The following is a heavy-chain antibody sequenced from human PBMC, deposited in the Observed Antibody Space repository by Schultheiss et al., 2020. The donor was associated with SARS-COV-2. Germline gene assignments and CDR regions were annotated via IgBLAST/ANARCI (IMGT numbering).Heavy chain of an antibody. CDR3: ARVMAIGGSYGMDV. Sequence: GGSLRLSCAASGFTFSDYYMSWIRQAPGKGLEWVSHILSSGSYTNYADSVKGRFTISRDNAKSSLFLQMNSLRAEDTAVYYCARVMAIGGSYGMDVWGQGTTVTVSS. CDR1: GFTFSDYY. D-gene: IGHD6-25*01. J-gene: IGHJ6*02. V-gene: IGHV3-11*06. CDR2: ILSSGSYT.